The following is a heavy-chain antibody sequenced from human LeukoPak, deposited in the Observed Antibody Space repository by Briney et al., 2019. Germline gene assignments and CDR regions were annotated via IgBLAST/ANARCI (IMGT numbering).Heavy chain of an antibody. CDR3: ARGNYDILTGSDYYFDY. V-gene: IGHV1-18*01. CDR1: GYTFTSYG. D-gene: IGHD3-9*01. CDR2: ISAYNGNT. J-gene: IGHJ4*02. Sequence: ASVKVSCKASGYTFTSYGISWVRQAPGQGLEWMGWISAYNGNTNYAQKLQGRVTMTTDTSTSTAYMELRSLRSDDTAVYYCARGNYDILTGSDYYFDYWGQGTLVTVSS.